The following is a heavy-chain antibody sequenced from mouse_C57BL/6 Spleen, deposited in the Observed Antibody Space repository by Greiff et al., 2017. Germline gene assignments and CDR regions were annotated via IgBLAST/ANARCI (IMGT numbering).Heavy chain of an antibody. D-gene: IGHD2-4*01. Sequence: VKLQESGPELVKPGASVKISCKASGYAFSSSWMNWVKQRPGKGLEWIGRIYPGDGDTNYNGKFKGKATLTADKSSSTAYMQLSSLTSEDSAVYFCARYYDYDGYAMDYWGQGTSVTVSS. J-gene: IGHJ4*01. CDR2: IYPGDGDT. CDR3: ARYYDYDGYAMDY. V-gene: IGHV1-82*01. CDR1: GYAFSSSW.